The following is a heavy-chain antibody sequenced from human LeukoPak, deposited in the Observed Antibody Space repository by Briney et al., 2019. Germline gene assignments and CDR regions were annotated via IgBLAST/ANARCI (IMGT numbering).Heavy chain of an antibody. V-gene: IGHV4-30-4*07. CDR1: GGSISSGGYS. CDR3: ARDGGVAPHNWFDP. D-gene: IGHD2-8*02. J-gene: IGHJ5*02. Sequence: PSETLSLTCAVSGGSISSGGYSWSWIRQPPGKGLEWIGYIYYSVNTYYSPSLKSPVTISVDTSKNQFSLKLSSVTAADTAVYYCARDGGVAPHNWFDPWGQGTLVTVSS. CDR2: IYYSVNT.